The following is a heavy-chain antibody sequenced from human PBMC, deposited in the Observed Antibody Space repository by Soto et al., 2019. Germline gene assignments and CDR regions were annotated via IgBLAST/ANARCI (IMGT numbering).Heavy chain of an antibody. Sequence: GGSLRLSCAASGFTFSDYYMSWIRQAPGKGLEWVSYISSSGSTIYYADSVKGLFTISRDNAKNSLYLQMNSLRAEDTAVYYCARDRGLRWISYYYYYMDVWGQGTTVTVSS. CDR3: ARDRGLRWISYYYYYMDV. J-gene: IGHJ6*03. D-gene: IGHD4-17*01. CDR1: GFTFSDYY. CDR2: ISSSGSTI. V-gene: IGHV3-11*01.